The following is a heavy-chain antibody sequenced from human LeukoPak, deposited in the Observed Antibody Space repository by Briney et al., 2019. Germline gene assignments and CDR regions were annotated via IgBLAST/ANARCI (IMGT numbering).Heavy chain of an antibody. V-gene: IGHV3-33*01. CDR1: GFTFSNYG. CDR3: ARQTATYDLDY. D-gene: IGHD3-3*01. CDR2: IWHDGSNK. J-gene: IGHJ4*02. Sequence: QSGRSLRLSCAVSGFTFSNYGIHWVRQAPGKGLEWVGVIWHDGSNKYYGDSVKGRFTISRDNSKNTLYLQMSSLRVVDTAVYYCARQTATYDLDYWGQGTLVTVSS.